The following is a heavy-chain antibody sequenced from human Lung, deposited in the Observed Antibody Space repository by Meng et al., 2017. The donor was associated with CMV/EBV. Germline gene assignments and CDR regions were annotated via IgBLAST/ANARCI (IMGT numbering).Heavy chain of an antibody. J-gene: IGHJ4*02. Sequence: GESLKISCTASGFTFSTYDFHWVRQPTGKGLEWVSSIGTVGDTYSIGAVKGRFIISREDAKNSVYLQMNGLRDGDTGLYYCARARSPTHFDYWGQGALVTVSS. CDR3: ARARSPTHFDY. CDR2: IGTVGDT. V-gene: IGHV3-13*01. CDR1: GFTFSTYD.